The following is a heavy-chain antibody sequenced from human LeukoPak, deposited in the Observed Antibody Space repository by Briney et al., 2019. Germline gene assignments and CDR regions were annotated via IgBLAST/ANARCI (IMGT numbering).Heavy chain of an antibody. Sequence: GGSLRLSCAASGFTFSSYAMHWVRQAPGKGLEWVAIISYDGSNKYYADSVKGRFTISRDNSKNTLYLQMNSLRAEDTAVYYCARAYCYDSSGYYHDAFDIWGQGTMVTVSS. CDR2: ISYDGSNK. D-gene: IGHD3-22*01. CDR1: GFTFSSYA. V-gene: IGHV3-30-3*01. CDR3: ARAYCYDSSGYYHDAFDI. J-gene: IGHJ3*02.